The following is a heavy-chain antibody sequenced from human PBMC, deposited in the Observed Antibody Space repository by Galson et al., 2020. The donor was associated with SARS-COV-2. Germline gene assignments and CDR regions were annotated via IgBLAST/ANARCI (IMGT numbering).Heavy chain of an antibody. CDR2: IDWDDDK. D-gene: IGHD6-13*01. J-gene: IGHJ4*02. V-gene: IGHV2-70*04. CDR1: GFSLRTNGMR. Sequence: SGPTLVKPTQTLTLTCTFSGFSLRTNGMRVTWIRQHPGKALEWPARIDWDDDKFYSTSLKTRLTISKDTSKNQVVLTMTNMDPVDTATYYCARARGYSSSWFGYFDYWGQGTLVTVSS. CDR3: ARARGYSSSWFGYFDY.